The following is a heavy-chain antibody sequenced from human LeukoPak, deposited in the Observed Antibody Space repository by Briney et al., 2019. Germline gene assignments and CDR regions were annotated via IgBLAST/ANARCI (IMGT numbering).Heavy chain of an antibody. CDR1: GGSISSYY. CDR3: ARGRGIVGPRKEYLDY. V-gene: IGHV4-34*01. J-gene: IGHJ4*02. D-gene: IGHD1-26*01. CDR2: INHSGST. Sequence: SETLSLTCTVSGGSISSYYWSWIRQPPGKGLEWIGEINHSGSTNYNPSLKSRVTISVDTSKNQFSLKLSSVTAADTAVYYCARGRGIVGPRKEYLDYWGQGTLVTVSS.